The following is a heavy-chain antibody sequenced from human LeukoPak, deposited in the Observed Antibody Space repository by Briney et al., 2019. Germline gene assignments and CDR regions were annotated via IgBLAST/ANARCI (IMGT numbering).Heavy chain of an antibody. CDR2: ISPYNGNT. V-gene: IGHV1-18*01. CDR3: ARIQVNWYGEVTPLSPPNYGMDV. D-gene: IGHD3-10*01. J-gene: IGHJ6*02. Sequence: ASVKVSCKASGYTFTDDGISWVRQAPGQGLEGMGWISPYNGNTKYADKVRGRVTMSTDISTTTAYMELRGLRSDDTAVYYCARIQVNWYGEVTPLSPPNYGMDVWGQGTTVIVSS. CDR1: GYTFTDDG.